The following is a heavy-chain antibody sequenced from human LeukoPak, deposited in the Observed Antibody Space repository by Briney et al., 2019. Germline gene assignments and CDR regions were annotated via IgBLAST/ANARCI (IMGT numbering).Heavy chain of an antibody. CDR1: GGSISSSSYY. Sequence: SETLSLTCTVSGGSISSSSYYWGWIRQPPGKGLEWIGSIYYSGSTYYNPSLKSRVTISVDTSKNQFSLKLSSVTAADTAAYYCARNPAGPDYWGQGTLVTVSS. D-gene: IGHD6-13*01. J-gene: IGHJ4*02. CDR3: ARNPAGPDY. V-gene: IGHV4-39*01. CDR2: IYYSGST.